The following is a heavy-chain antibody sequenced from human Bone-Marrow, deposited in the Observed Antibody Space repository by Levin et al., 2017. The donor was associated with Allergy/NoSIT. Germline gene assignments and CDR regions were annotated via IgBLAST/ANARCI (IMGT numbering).Heavy chain of an antibody. D-gene: IGHD1-26*01. V-gene: IGHV3-48*01. CDR1: GFTFGSYS. J-gene: IGHJ4*02. CDR3: ARLSVVGPSGVDS. Sequence: GGSLRLSCAASGFTFGSYSMNWVRQAPGKGLEWISYISSSSGTIHFADSVRGRFTISRDNAKNSLSLQMNSLRPEDTAVYYCARLSVVGPSGVDSWGQGTLVTVSS. CDR2: ISSSSGTI.